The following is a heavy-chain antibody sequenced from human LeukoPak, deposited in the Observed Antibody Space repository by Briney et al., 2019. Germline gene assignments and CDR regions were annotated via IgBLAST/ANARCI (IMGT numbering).Heavy chain of an antibody. V-gene: IGHV4-34*01. Sequence: SGTLSLTCAVYGGSFSGYCWSWIRQPPGKGLEWIGEINHSGSTNYNPSLKSRVTISVDTSKNQFSLKLSSVTAADTAVYYCARWQFILVDDSSGYYSHWGQGTLVTVSS. CDR3: ARWQFILVDDSSGYYSH. CDR2: INHSGST. CDR1: GGSFSGYC. J-gene: IGHJ4*02. D-gene: IGHD3-22*01.